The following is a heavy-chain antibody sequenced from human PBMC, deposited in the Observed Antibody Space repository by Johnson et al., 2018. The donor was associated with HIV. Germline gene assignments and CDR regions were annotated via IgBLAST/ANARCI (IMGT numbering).Heavy chain of an antibody. D-gene: IGHD5-24*01. V-gene: IGHV3-20*04. CDR3: ARGCRDGYTCDAFDI. CDR2: INWNGGST. Sequence: EVQLVESGGGVVRPGESLRLSCAASGFTFDDYGMSWVRQAPGTGLEWVSGINWNGGSTHYADSVKGRFTISRDNAKNSLYLQMNSLTSEDTAVYYCARGCRDGYTCDAFDIWGQGTMVTVSS. CDR1: GFTFDDYG. J-gene: IGHJ3*02.